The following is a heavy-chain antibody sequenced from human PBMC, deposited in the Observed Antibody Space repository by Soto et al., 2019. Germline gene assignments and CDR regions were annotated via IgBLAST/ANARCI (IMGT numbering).Heavy chain of an antibody. J-gene: IGHJ4*02. Sequence: GGSLRLSCTVSGFAFNNYGINWVRQAPGKGLEWVSSISKSDYTYYSDSVTGRFTISRDNAKNSVSLQMNTLRVEDTAVYYCAGEGRIILLALLEYGGPGALVTVSS. CDR2: ISKSDYT. V-gene: IGHV3-21*01. D-gene: IGHD3-3*02. CDR3: AGEGRIILLALLEY. CDR1: GFAFNNYG.